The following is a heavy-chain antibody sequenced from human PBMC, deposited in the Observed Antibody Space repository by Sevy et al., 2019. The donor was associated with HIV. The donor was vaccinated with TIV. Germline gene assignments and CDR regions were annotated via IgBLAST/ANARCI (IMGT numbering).Heavy chain of an antibody. CDR3: ARAKTGYYYDSSGYYYFDY. J-gene: IGHJ4*02. CDR1: GGSISSYY. D-gene: IGHD3-22*01. V-gene: IGHV4-59*13. CDR2: IYYSGST. Sequence: SETLSLTYTVSGGSISSYYWSWIRQPPGKGLEWIGYIYYSGSTNYNPSLKSRVTISVDTSKNQFSLKLSSVTAADTAVYYCARAKTGYYYDSSGYYYFDYWGQGTLVTVSS.